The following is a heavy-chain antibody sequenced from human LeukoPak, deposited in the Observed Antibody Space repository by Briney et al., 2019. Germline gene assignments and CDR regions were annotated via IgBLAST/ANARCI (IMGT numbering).Heavy chain of an antibody. CDR2: INTNTGNP. J-gene: IGHJ4*02. CDR1: GYTFTSYA. CDR3: ARVPIAAAGTVGDY. D-gene: IGHD6-13*01. V-gene: IGHV7-4-1*02. Sequence: ASVKVSCKASGYTFTSYAMNWVRQAPGQGLEWMGWINTNTGNPTYARGFTGRFVFSLDTSVSTAYLQISSLKAEDTAVYYCARVPIAAAGTVGDYWGQGTLVTVSS.